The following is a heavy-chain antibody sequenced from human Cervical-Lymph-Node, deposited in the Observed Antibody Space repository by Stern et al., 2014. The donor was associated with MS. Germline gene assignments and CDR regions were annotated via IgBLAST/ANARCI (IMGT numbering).Heavy chain of an antibody. Sequence: QVQLGQSGAGLLKPSETLSLTCAVYGESFTGYYWSWIRQPPGKGLAWIGEINESGRTYNNPSLTSRVTISVDTSKHQISLYLTSVAAADTAVYYCARGRGHLLQTGRFDYWGQGTQVTVSS. CDR2: INESGRT. CDR1: GESFTGYY. J-gene: IGHJ4*02. D-gene: IGHD2-15*01. CDR3: ARGRGHLLQTGRFDY. V-gene: IGHV4-34*01.